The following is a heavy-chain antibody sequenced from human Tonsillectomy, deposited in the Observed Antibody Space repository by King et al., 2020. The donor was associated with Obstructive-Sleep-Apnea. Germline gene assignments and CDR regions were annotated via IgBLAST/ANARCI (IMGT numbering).Heavy chain of an antibody. CDR2: VSTYNGHT. D-gene: IGHD3-10*01. Sequence: VQLVESGAEVKKPGASVMVSCKASGYTFISYGISWVRQAPGQGLEWMGWVSTYNGHTNYAQKLQGRVTMTTDTSTSTAYMELRSLRSDDTAVYYCARSLWFGESDYWGQGTLVTVSS. CDR3: ARSLWFGESDY. CDR1: GYTFISYG. J-gene: IGHJ4*02. V-gene: IGHV1-18*01.